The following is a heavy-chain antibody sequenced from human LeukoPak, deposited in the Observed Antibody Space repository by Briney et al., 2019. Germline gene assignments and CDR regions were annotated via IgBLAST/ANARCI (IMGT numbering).Heavy chain of an antibody. CDR2: VNENGGRT. D-gene: IGHD5-12*01. CDR1: GFTFSRYA. J-gene: IGHJ4*02. CDR3: AKEGRPNSGGGFFDY. Sequence: PGGSLRLSCAASGFTFSRYAMGWVRQAPGKGLEWVSTVNENGGRTYYADSVKGRFTMSRDNCKSTLYLQMNSLRAEDTAVYYCAKEGRPNSGGGFFDYWGQGTRVTVSS. V-gene: IGHV3-23*01.